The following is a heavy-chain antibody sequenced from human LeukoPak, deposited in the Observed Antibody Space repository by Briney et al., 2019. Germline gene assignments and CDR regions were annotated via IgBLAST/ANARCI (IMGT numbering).Heavy chain of an antibody. J-gene: IGHJ4*02. V-gene: IGHV3-48*01. D-gene: IGHD6-19*01. CDR1: GFTFNTYT. Sequence: PGGSLRLSCAASGFTFNTYTMNWVRPAPGKGVEWVSYISGSSGIIDYADSVRGRFTISRDNAKNSLYLQMNSLRAEDTAVYYCAIYSSGSWGGYWGQGTLVTVSS. CDR2: ISGSSGII. CDR3: AIYSSGSWGGY.